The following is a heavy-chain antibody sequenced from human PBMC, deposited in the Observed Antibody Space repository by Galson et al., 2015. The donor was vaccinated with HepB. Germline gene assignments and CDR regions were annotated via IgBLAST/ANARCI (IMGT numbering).Heavy chain of an antibody. CDR3: ARGGPWYGDYDSSGYSTYNWFDP. J-gene: IGHJ5*02. CDR1: GGTFSSYA. V-gene: IGHV1-69*06. CDR2: IIPIFGTA. Sequence: SVKVSCKASGGTFSSYAISWVRQAPGQGLEWMGGIIPIFGTANYAQKFQGRVTITADKSTSTAYMELSSLRSEDTAVYYCARGGPWYGDYDSSGYSTYNWFDPWGQGTLVTVSS. D-gene: IGHD3-22*01.